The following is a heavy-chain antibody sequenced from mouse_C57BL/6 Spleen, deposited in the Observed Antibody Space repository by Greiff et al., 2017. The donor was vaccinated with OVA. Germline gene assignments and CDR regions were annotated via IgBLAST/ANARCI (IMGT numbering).Heavy chain of an antibody. CDR2: IWSDGST. CDR3: ARTGTGAMDD. Sequence: QVQLKESGPGLVAPSQSLSTPCTVSGFSLTSYGVHWVRQPPGKGLEWLVVIWSDGSTPYNSALKSRLSISKDNSKSQVFLKMNSIQTDDTAMYYSARTGTGAMDDWGQGTSVTVSS. J-gene: IGHJ4*01. V-gene: IGHV2-6*03. CDR1: GFSLTSYG.